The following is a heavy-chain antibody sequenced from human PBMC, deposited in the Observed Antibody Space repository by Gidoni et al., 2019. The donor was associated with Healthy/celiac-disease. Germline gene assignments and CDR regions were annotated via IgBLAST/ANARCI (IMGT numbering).Heavy chain of an antibody. CDR1: GFTFSSYA. D-gene: IGHD5-18*01. CDR2: LSGSGGST. J-gene: IGHJ4*02. Sequence: SGFTFSSYAMSWVRQAPGNGLELVSALSGSGGSTYYADSVKGRVTIARDNAKNTLYLQMNSLRAEDTAVYDCAKETRYSYGLGYYIDYWGQGTLVTVSS. V-gene: IGHV3-23*01. CDR3: AKETRYSYGLGYYIDY.